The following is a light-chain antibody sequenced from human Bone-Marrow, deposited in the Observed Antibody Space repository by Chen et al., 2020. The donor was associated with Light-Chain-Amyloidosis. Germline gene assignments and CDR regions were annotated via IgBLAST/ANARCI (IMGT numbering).Light chain of an antibody. CDR3: QSYDSSLSGHWV. J-gene: IGLJ3*02. Sequence: QSVLTQPPSVSGAPGQRVTISCTGSSSTIGAGYDVHWYQQLPGTAPKLLIYGNTNRRSGVPDRFSGSKSGASASLAIAGLQAEDEADYYCQSYDSSLSGHWVFGGGTKLTVL. V-gene: IGLV1-40*01. CDR1: SSTIGAGYD. CDR2: GNT.